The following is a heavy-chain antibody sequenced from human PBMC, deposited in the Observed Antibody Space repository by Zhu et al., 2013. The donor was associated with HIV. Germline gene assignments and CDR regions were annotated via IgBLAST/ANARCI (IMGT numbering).Heavy chain of an antibody. CDR2: INPNSGGT. CDR3: ARGGAFDF. Sequence: QVQLVQSGAEVKKPGASVKVSCKASGYTFTGHYIHWVRQAPGQGLEWTGWINPNSGGTNYAQNFQGRVTMTRDTAITTVYMDLNRLTSYDTAVYYCARGGAFDFWGQGTLVTVSS. J-gene: IGHJ4*02. V-gene: IGHV1-2*02. CDR1: GYTFTGHY.